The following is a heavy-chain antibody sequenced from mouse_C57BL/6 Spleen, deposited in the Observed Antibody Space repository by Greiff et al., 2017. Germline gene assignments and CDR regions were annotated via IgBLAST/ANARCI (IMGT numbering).Heavy chain of an antibody. CDR2: IHPNSGST. V-gene: IGHV1-64*01. CDR3: ARSDYGYALDY. J-gene: IGHJ2*01. D-gene: IGHD2-2*01. CDR1: GYTFTSYW. Sequence: QVQLKESGAELVKPGASVKLSCKASGYTFTSYWMHWVKQRPGQGLEWIGMIHPNSGSTNYNEKFKSKATLTVDKSSSTAYMQLSSLTSEDSAVYYCARSDYGYALDYWGQGTTLTVSS.